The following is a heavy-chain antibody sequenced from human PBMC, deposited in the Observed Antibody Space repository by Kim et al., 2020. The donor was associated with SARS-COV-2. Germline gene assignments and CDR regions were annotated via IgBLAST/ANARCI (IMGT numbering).Heavy chain of an antibody. D-gene: IGHD3-10*01. CDR2: IAYDGSNK. J-gene: IGHJ6*02. V-gene: IGHV3-30*18. CDR1: GVTFSRYG. CDR3: AKESGSGSYYAWTYYYYGMDV. Sequence: GGSLRLSCAASGVTFSRYGMHWVRQAQGKGLEWVAVIAYDGSNKYYADSVKGRFTISRDNSKNTLYLQMNSLRAEDTAVYYCAKESGSGSYYAWTYYYYGMDVWGQGTTVTVSS.